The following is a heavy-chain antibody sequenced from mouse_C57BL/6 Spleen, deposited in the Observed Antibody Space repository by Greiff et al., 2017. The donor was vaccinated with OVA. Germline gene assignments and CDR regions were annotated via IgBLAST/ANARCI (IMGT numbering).Heavy chain of an antibody. CDR3: ARELMVTTPAWFAY. J-gene: IGHJ3*01. V-gene: IGHV1-26*01. D-gene: IGHD2-2*01. Sequence: VQLQQSGPELVKPGASVKISCKASGYTFTDYYMNWVKQSHGKSLEWIGDINPNNGGTSYNQKFKGKATLTVDKSSSTAYMELRSLTSEDSAVYYCARELMVTTPAWFAYWGQGTLVTVSA. CDR2: INPNNGGT. CDR1: GYTFTDYY.